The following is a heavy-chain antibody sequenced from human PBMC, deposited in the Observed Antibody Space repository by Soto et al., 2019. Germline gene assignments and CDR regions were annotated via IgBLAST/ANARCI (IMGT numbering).Heavy chain of an antibody. Sequence: QVQLVQSGAEVKKPGSSVKVSCKASGGTFSRYALSWVRQAPGQGPEWMGGIVPMFGTANYAQKFQGRVTITADESTSTAYMQLSSLRSEDTAVYYCAREAAGRYYGMDVWGQGTTVTVSS. CDR1: GGTFSRYA. CDR3: AREAAGRYYGMDV. D-gene: IGHD6-13*01. CDR2: IVPMFGTA. V-gene: IGHV1-69*01. J-gene: IGHJ6*02.